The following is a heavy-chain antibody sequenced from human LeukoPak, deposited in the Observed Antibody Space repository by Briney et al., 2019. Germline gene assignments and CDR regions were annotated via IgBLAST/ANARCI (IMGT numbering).Heavy chain of an antibody. CDR3: TSRYSGSYHPFDY. D-gene: IGHD1-26*01. CDR2: IRSKANSYAT. Sequence: GGSLRLSCAASGFTFSGSAMHWVRQASGKGLEWVGRIRSKANSYATAYAASVKGRFTISRDDSKNTAYLQMNSLKTEDTAVYYCTSRYSGSYHPFDYWGQGTLVTVSS. J-gene: IGHJ4*02. V-gene: IGHV3-73*01. CDR1: GFTFSGSA.